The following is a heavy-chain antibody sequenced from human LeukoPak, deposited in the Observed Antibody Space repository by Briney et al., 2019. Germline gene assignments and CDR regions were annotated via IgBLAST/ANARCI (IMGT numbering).Heavy chain of an antibody. CDR3: ATDRGWRTSGYYLYYFEY. V-gene: IGHV3-7*01. D-gene: IGHD3-3*01. CDR1: GFIFTNYF. Sequence: GGSLRLSCAASGFIFTNYFMSWVRQAPGKGLEWVASIKHDGGEKYYVDSVRGRFTISRDNTMNSLYLQMSSLRAEDTAVYYCATDRGWRTSGYYLYYFEYWGQGTLVTFSS. J-gene: IGHJ4*02. CDR2: IKHDGGEK.